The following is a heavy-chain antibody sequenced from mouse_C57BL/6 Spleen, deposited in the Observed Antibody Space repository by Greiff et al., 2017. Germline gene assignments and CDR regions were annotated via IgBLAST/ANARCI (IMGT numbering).Heavy chain of an antibody. J-gene: IGHJ1*03. CDR1: GFTFSDYG. D-gene: IGHD2-3*01. Sequence: EVKVVESGGGLVKPGGSLKLSCAASGFTFSDYGMHWVRQAPEKGLEWVAYISSGSSTIYYADTVKGRFTISRDNAKNTLFLQMTSLRSEDTAMYYCARNDGYSLYWYFDVWGTGTTVTVSS. CDR2: ISSGSSTI. V-gene: IGHV5-17*01. CDR3: ARNDGYSLYWYFDV.